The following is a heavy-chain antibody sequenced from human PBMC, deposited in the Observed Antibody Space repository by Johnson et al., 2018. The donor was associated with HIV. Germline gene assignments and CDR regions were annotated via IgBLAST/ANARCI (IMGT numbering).Heavy chain of an antibody. CDR2: IKQDGSEK. Sequence: VQLVESGGGLVQPGGSLRLSCAASGFTFSTYWMSWVRQAPGKGLEWVANIKQDGSEKYYVDSVKGRFTISRDNSKNTLYLQMNSLKTEDTAVYYCTTDHGSPDAFDIWGQGTMVTVSS. D-gene: IGHD1-14*01. V-gene: IGHV3-7*03. CDR3: TTDHGSPDAFDI. J-gene: IGHJ3*02. CDR1: GFTFSTYW.